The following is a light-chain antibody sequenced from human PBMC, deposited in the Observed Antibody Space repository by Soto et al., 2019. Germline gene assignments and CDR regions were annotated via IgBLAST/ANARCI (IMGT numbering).Light chain of an antibody. V-gene: IGKV3-20*01. CDR2: GAS. CDR1: QSVSSN. J-gene: IGKJ5*01. CDR3: QQYGSSPPIT. Sequence: ETVVTQSPATLSVSPGERATLSCRASQSVSSNLAWYQQKPGQAPRLLIYGASSRATGIPDRFSGSGSGTDFTLTISRLEPEDFAVYYCQQYGSSPPITFGQGTRLEIK.